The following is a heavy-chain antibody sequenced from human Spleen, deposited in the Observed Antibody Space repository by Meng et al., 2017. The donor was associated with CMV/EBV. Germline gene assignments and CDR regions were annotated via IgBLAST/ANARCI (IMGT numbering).Heavy chain of an antibody. CDR1: GYTFTSYD. CDR2: MNPNSGNT. CDR3: ARVPAVKPAPRSRKNPHGYYYYGMDV. D-gene: IGHD6-6*01. V-gene: IGHV1-8*01. J-gene: IGHJ6*02. Sequence: ASVKVSCKASGYTFTSYDINWVRKATGQGLEWMGWMNPNSGNTGYAQKFQGRVTMTRNTSISTAYMELSSLRSEDTAVYYCARVPAVKPAPRSRKNPHGYYYYGMDVWGQGTTVTVSS.